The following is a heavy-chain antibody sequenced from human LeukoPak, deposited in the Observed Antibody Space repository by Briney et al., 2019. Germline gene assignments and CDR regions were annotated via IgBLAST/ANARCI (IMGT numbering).Heavy chain of an antibody. D-gene: IGHD1-26*01. CDR1: GFTFSSYS. CDR3: ARDGVAYSGSYDY. Sequence: GGSLRLSCAASGFTFSSYSTNWVRQAPGKGLEWVSSISSSSSYIYYADSVKGRFTISRDNAKNSLYLQMNSLRAEDTAVYYCARDGVAYSGSYDYWGQGTLVTVSS. V-gene: IGHV3-21*01. CDR2: ISSSSSYI. J-gene: IGHJ4*02.